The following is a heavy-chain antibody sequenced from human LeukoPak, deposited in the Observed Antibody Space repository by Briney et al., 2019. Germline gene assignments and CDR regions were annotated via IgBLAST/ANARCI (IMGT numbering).Heavy chain of an antibody. V-gene: IGHV4-34*01. CDR1: GGSFCGYY. CDR2: INHSVST. Sequence: SETLSLTCAVYGGSFCGYYWSWIRPPPGKGLGWIGEINHSVSTNYTPSLKSRATISVDTSKNQFSLKLSSVTAADTAVYYCARVTGWLGIDYWGQGTLVTVSS. CDR3: ARVTGWLGIDY. J-gene: IGHJ4*02. D-gene: IGHD5-24*01.